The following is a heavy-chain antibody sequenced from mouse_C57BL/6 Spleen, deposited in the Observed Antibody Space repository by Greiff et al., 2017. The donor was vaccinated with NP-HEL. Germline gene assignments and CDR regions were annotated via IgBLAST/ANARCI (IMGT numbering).Heavy chain of an antibody. CDR1: GFNIKDYY. CDR3: TSQLGPAWFAY. V-gene: IGHV14-1*01. J-gene: IGHJ3*01. D-gene: IGHD4-1*02. Sequence: EVHLVESGAELVRPGASVKLSCTASGFNIKDYYMHWVKQRPEQGLEWIGRIDPEDGDTEYAPKFQGKATMTADTSSNTAYLQLSSLTSEDTAVYYCTSQLGPAWFAYWGQGTLVTVSA. CDR2: IDPEDGDT.